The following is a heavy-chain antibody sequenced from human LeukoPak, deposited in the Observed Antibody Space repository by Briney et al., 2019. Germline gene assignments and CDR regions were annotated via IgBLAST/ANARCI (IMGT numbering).Heavy chain of an antibody. V-gene: IGHV3-23*01. J-gene: IGHJ3*02. CDR1: GFTFSSYA. D-gene: IGHD2-2*01. CDR2: ISGSGGST. Sequence: PGGSLRLSCAASGFTFSSYAMSWVRQAPGKGLEWVSAISGSGGSTYYADSVKGRFTISRDNSKDTLYLQMNSLRAEDTAVYYCAKDRFVVPAASNDAFDIWGQGTMVTVSS. CDR3: AKDRFVVPAASNDAFDI.